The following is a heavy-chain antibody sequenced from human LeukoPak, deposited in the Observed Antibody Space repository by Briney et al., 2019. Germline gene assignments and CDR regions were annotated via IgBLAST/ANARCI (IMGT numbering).Heavy chain of an antibody. CDR3: AGEPRQLAY. V-gene: IGHV3-7*03. CDR2: INEVGSDT. D-gene: IGHD6-6*01. Sequence: PGGSLRLSCAVSGWSFSSYWMSWVRQVPGKGLEWVSSINEVGSDTRYADSVRGRFTISRDNAENSLYLQMNSLTVEDTATYYCAGEPRQLAYWGQGTLVTVSS. J-gene: IGHJ4*02. CDR1: GWSFSSYW.